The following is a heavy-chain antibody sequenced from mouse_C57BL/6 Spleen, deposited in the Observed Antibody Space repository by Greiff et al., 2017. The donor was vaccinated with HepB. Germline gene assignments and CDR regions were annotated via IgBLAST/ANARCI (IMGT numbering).Heavy chain of an antibody. CDR3: ARHYYDYDDAMDY. CDR1: GYSITSGYY. D-gene: IGHD2-4*01. J-gene: IGHJ4*01. V-gene: IGHV3-6*01. CDR2: ISYDGSN. Sequence: EVKLLESGPGLVKPSQSLSLTCSVTGYSITSGYYWNWIRQFPGNKLEWMGYISYDGSNNYNPSLKNRISITRDTSKNQFFLKLNSVTTEDTATYYCARHYYDYDDAMDYWGQGTSVTVSS.